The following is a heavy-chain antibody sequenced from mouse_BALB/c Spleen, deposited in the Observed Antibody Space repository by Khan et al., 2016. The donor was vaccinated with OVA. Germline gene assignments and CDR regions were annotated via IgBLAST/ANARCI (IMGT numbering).Heavy chain of an antibody. J-gene: IGHJ4*01. Sequence: QIQLVQSGPELKKPGETVKISCKASGYTFTTYGMNWVKQSPGKALKWMGWINPYTDEPTYADDFKGRFAFSLETSASTAYLQINSLKSEDTATYFCARTHYFSYTLDYWGQGTSVTVSS. CDR3: ARTHYFSYTLDY. V-gene: IGHV9-3-1*01. CDR2: INPYTDEP. CDR1: GYTFTTYG. D-gene: IGHD1-1*01.